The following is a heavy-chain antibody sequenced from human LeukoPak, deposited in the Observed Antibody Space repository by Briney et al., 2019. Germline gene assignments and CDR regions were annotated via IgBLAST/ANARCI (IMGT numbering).Heavy chain of an antibody. J-gene: IGHJ4*02. V-gene: IGHV1-69*01. Sequence: SVKVSCKASGITFSSYAISWVRKAPGQGLEWMGGIIPISGTANYAQKVQGRVTTTADESTSTAYMELSSLRSEDTAVYYGAAMWIADRFSDYWGQGTLVTVSS. CDR1: GITFSSYA. D-gene: IGHD3-3*01. CDR2: IIPISGTA. CDR3: AAMWIADRFSDY.